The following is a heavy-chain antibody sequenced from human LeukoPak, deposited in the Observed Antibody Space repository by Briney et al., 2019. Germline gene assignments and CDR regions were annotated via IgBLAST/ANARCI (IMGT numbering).Heavy chain of an antibody. CDR1: GYTFTGYY. J-gene: IGHJ4*02. D-gene: IGHD6-13*01. V-gene: IGHV1-69*05. Sequence: GASVKVSCKASGYTFTGYYMHWVRQAPGQGLEWMGGIIPIFGTANYAQKFQGRVTITTDESTSTAYMELSSLRSEDTAVYYCARCGTPAGIYYFDYWGQGTLVTVSS. CDR2: IIPIFGTA. CDR3: ARCGTPAGIYYFDY.